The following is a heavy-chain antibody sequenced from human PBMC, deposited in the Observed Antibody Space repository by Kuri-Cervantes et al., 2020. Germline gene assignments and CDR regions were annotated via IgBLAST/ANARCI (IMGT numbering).Heavy chain of an antibody. CDR1: GFTFSSYG. V-gene: IGHV3-33*01. D-gene: IGHD1-26*01. CDR3: ARVSESYYYFDY. Sequence: GESLKISCAASGFTFSSYGMHWVRQAPGKGLEWVAVIWYDGSNKYYADSVKGRFTISRDNSKNTLYLQMTSLTTEDTAVYYCARVSESYYYFDYWGQGSLVTVSS. CDR2: IWYDGSNK. J-gene: IGHJ4*02.